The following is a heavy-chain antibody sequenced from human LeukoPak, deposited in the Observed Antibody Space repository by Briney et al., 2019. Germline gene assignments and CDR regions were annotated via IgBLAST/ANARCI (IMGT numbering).Heavy chain of an antibody. CDR2: IYSGGST. CDR3: ARDTVAAAGTDY. D-gene: IGHD6-13*01. V-gene: IGHV3-53*01. Sequence: GGSLRLSCAASGFTVNSNYMTWVRQAPGKGLEWVSVIYSGGSTYYADSVKGRFTISRDNSKNTLYLQMSSLRADDTAVYYCARDTVAAAGTDYWGQGTLVTVSS. J-gene: IGHJ4*02. CDR1: GFTVNSNY.